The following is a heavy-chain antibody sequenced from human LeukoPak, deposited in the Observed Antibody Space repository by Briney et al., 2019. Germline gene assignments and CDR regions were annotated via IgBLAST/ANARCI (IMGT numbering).Heavy chain of an antibody. Sequence: GGSLRLSCAASGFTFSSYSMTWVRQAPGKGLEWVSDISGSGGRIYYADSVKGRFTISRDNSKNTLFVQMSSLRAEDTAVYYCARGEYYSDTSSYFDYWGQGTLVTVSS. D-gene: IGHD3-22*01. CDR1: GFTFSSYS. V-gene: IGHV3-23*01. J-gene: IGHJ4*02. CDR3: ARGEYYSDTSSYFDY. CDR2: ISGSGGRI.